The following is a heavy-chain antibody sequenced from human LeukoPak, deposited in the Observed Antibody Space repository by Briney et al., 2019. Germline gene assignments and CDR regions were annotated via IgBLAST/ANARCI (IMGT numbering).Heavy chain of an antibody. CDR3: AKQKRTEIQLWFRPLDY. V-gene: IGHV3-23*01. CDR1: GFTFSSYA. Sequence: GASLRLSCAASGFTFSSYAMSWVRQAPGKGLEWVSAISGSGGSTYYADSVKGRFTISRDNSKNTLYLQMNSLRAEDTAVYYCAKQKRTEIQLWFRPLDYWGQGTLVTVSS. CDR2: ISGSGGST. J-gene: IGHJ4*02. D-gene: IGHD5-18*01.